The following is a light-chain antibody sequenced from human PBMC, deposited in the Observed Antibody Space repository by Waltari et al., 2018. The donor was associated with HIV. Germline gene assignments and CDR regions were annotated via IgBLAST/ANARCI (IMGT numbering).Light chain of an antibody. V-gene: IGLV2-8*01. CDR2: EVS. Sequence: QSALTQPPSASGSPGQSVTISCTGTSSDVGGYKYVSWYQQHPGKAPKLMIYEVSKRPSGVPDRCSGSKSGNTASLTVSGLQAEDEADYYCRSYTGSNNFVVFGGGTKLTVL. CDR3: RSYTGSNNFVV. J-gene: IGLJ2*01. CDR1: SSDVGGYKY.